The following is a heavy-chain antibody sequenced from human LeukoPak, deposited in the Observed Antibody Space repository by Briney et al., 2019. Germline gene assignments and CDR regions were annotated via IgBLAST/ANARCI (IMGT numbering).Heavy chain of an antibody. D-gene: IGHD6-13*01. J-gene: IGHJ4*02. Sequence: GGSLRPSCGASGFTFGRYWMTWLRQTPAKGLEFVANIKEDGSVRNYVDSVQGRFTISRDNAKNSLYLHMNSLRAEDTAVYYRPRDPGYSSFDYWGQGTLVTVSS. V-gene: IGHV3-7*01. CDR2: IKEDGSVR. CDR1: GFTFGRYW. CDR3: PRDPGYSSFDY.